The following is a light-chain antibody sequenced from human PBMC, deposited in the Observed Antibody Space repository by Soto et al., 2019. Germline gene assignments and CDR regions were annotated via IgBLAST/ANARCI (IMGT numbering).Light chain of an antibody. CDR1: SSDGGSYDY. Sequence: QSALTQPASVSGSPGQSITFSCTGTSSDGGSYDYVSWHQQHPGKAPKLIIYDVNNRPSGVPSRFSGSKSGNTASLIISGLQTEDEADYYCCAYSTSGTHVFGTGTKLTVL. J-gene: IGLJ1*01. CDR2: DVN. CDR3: CAYSTSGTHV. V-gene: IGLV2-14*03.